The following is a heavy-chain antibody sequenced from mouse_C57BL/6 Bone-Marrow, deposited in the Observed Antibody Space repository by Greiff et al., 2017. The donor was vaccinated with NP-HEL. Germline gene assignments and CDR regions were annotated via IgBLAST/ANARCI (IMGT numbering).Heavy chain of an antibody. J-gene: IGHJ3*01. Sequence: QVQLQQSGPGLVQPSQSLSITCTVSGFSLTSYGVHWVRQSPGKGLEWLGVIWSGGSTDYNAAFISRLSISKDNSKSQVFFKMNSLQADDTAIYYCASYYYDDGGFAYWGQGTLVTVSA. V-gene: IGHV2-2*01. CDR3: ASYYYDDGGFAY. D-gene: IGHD2-4*01. CDR2: IWSGGST. CDR1: GFSLTSYG.